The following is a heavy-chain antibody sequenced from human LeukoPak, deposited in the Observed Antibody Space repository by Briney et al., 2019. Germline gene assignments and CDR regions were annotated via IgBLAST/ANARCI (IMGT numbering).Heavy chain of an antibody. V-gene: IGHV4-31*03. CDR2: ISYSGST. D-gene: IGHD4-17*01. CDR1: GGSIRGGGYY. CDR3: ARAGDYGDRDYFDY. J-gene: IGHJ4*02. Sequence: PSQTLSLTCTVSGGSIRGGGYYSSWIRQHPGNGLEWAGYISYSGSTYHNPSLKSRVTISLDTSKNQFSLKLSSVTAADTAVYYCARAGDYGDRDYFDYWGQGTQVTVSS.